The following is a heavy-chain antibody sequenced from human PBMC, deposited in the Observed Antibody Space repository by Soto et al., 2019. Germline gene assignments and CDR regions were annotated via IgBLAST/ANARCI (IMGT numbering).Heavy chain of an antibody. J-gene: IGHJ5*02. Sequence: EVQLVDSGGGLVQPGGSLRLSCVASGFHFSSYWMSWVRQAPGKGLEWVANIKEDGSDKYYVDSVKGRFTISRDNAKNSLYLQMISLRVEDTAVYYCVGVSLAGSWGQGTLVTVSS. V-gene: IGHV3-7*01. CDR2: IKEDGSDK. CDR1: GFHFSSYW. CDR3: VGVSLAGS. D-gene: IGHD6-19*01.